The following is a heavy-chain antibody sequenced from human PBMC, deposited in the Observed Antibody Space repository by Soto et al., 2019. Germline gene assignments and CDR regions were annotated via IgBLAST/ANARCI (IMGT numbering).Heavy chain of an antibody. D-gene: IGHD3-16*02. J-gene: IGHJ4*02. CDR1: GFTVSSNY. V-gene: IGHV3-53*01. CDR3: ARSVRLRVGELSKEYYFDY. Sequence: GGSLRLSCAASGFTVSSNYMSWVRQAPGKGLEWVSVIYSGGSTYYADSVKGRFTISRDNSKNTLYLQMNSLRAEDTAVYYCARSVRLRVGELSKEYYFDYWGQGTLVTVSS. CDR2: IYSGGST.